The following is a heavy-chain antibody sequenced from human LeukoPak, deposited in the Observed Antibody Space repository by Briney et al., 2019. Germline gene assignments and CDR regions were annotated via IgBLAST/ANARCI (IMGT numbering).Heavy chain of an antibody. Sequence: GGSLRLSCAASGFTFSSYSMNWVRQAPGKGLEWVSSISSSSSYMHSADSVKGRFTISRDNAKNSLYLQMNSLRAEDTAVYYCARQPGIAVAGYDYWGQGTLVTVSS. CDR1: GFTFSSYS. CDR3: ARQPGIAVAGYDY. D-gene: IGHD6-19*01. CDR2: ISSSSSYM. J-gene: IGHJ4*02. V-gene: IGHV3-21*01.